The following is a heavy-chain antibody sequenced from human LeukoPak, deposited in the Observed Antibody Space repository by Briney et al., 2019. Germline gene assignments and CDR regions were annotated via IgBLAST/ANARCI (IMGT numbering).Heavy chain of an antibody. V-gene: IGHV4-59*01. CDR1: GSSISSYY. CDR3: ARAAAAAPAEYFQH. CDR2: IYYSGST. Sequence: SETLSLTCTLSGSSISSYYWSWIRQPPGKGLEWIGYIYYSGSTNYNPSLKSRVTISVDTSKNQFSLKLSSVTAADTAVYYCARAAAAAPAEYFQHWGQGTLVTVSS. D-gene: IGHD6-13*01. J-gene: IGHJ1*01.